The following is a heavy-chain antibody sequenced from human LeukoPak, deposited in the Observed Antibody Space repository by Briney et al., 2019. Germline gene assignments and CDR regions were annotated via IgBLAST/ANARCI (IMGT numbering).Heavy chain of an antibody. J-gene: IGHJ4*02. Sequence: AASVKVSCKASGYTFTGYYMHWVRQAPGQGLEWMGWINPNSGGTNYAQKFLGRVTMTRDTSISTAYMELSRLRSDDTAVYYCAIIVATIGPFDYWGQGTLVTVSS. D-gene: IGHD5-12*01. V-gene: IGHV1-2*02. CDR3: AIIVATIGPFDY. CDR2: INPNSGGT. CDR1: GYTFTGYY.